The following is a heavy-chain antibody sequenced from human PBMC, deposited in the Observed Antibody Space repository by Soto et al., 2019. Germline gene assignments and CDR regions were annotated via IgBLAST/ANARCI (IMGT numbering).Heavy chain of an antibody. D-gene: IGHD3-3*01. CDR3: ARSTYYDFWSGYGWFDP. CDR2: IYYSGST. CDR1: GGSISSYY. V-gene: IGHV4-59*01. Sequence: PSETLSLTCTVSGGSISSYYWSWMRQPPGKGLEWIGYIYYSGSTNYNPSLNSRVTISVDTSKNQFSLKLSSVTAADTAVYYCARSTYYDFWSGYGWFDPWGQGTLVT. J-gene: IGHJ5*02.